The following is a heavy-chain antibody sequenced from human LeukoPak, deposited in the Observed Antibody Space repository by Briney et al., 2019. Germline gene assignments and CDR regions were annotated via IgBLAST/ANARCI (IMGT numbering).Heavy chain of an antibody. CDR2: IYHSGST. D-gene: IGHD5-18*01. J-gene: IGHJ3*02. CDR1: GGSISSSNW. V-gene: IGHV4-4*02. Sequence: SETLSLTCAVSGGSISSSNWWSWVRQPPGKGLEWIGEIYHSGSTNYNPSLKSRVTISVDKSKNQFSLKLSSVTAADTAVYYCARAVGTAMVGLGAFDIRGQGTMVTVSS. CDR3: ARAVGTAMVGLGAFDI.